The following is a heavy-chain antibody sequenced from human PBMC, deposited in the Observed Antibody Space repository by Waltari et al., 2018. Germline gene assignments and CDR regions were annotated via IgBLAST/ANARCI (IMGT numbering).Heavy chain of an antibody. CDR1: GSGFYVFA. V-gene: IGHV3-9*01. D-gene: IGHD3-16*01. Sequence: EVQLVESGGGLVKPGRSLRLPCAASGSGFYVFAMHWVRQVPGKGLEWVSVVSWSGATVGYADSVNGRFAISRDNAKNSLYLQMNSLRVEDTAFYYCAASRGVYWYFDFWGRGTLVSVSS. CDR3: AASRGVYWYFDF. CDR2: VSWSGATV. J-gene: IGHJ2*01.